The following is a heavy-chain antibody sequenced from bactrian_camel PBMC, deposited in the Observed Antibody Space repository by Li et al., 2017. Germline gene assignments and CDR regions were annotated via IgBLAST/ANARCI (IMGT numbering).Heavy chain of an antibody. CDR3: FDVGLGV. V-gene: IGHV3S40*01. CDR1: GATGSTYT. J-gene: IGHJ4*01. Sequence: VQLVESGGGLVEPGGSLRVSCAASGATGSTYTMSWFRQAPGKEREGVAVIYTGADSTYYAESAKGRFTISQDYARNTVYLEMNSLRPEDTAVYYCFDVGLGVWGQGTQVTVSS. D-gene: IGHD1*01. CDR2: IYTGADST.